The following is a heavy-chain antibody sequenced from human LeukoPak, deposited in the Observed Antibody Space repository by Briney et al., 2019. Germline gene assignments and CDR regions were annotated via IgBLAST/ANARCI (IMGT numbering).Heavy chain of an antibody. Sequence: PGGSLRLSCSASGFPFRTYAMSWVRQAPGKGLEWVSDISGSGGSTYYADSVRGRFTTSRDNSKSTLYLQMHSLRAEDTAIYYCAKDQCTGYWSRTSSYCPGDYGMDVWGQGTTVIVSS. V-gene: IGHV3-23*01. CDR2: ISGSGGST. CDR1: GFPFRTYA. D-gene: IGHD2-2*01. CDR3: AKDQCTGYWSRTSSYCPGDYGMDV. J-gene: IGHJ6*02.